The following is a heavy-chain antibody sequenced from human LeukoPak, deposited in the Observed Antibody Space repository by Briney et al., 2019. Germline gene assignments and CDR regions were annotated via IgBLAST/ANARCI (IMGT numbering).Heavy chain of an antibody. CDR1: GDTFTSYY. V-gene: IGHV1-46*01. CDR2: INPSGGST. CDR3: ARHKEVGDYYYFDY. J-gene: IGHJ4*02. Sequence: ASVKVSCKASGDTFTSYYMHWVRQAPGQGLEWMGIINPSGGSTSYTQKFQGRVTMTRDTSTTTVYMELSSLRSQDTAVYYCARHKEVGDYYYFDYWGQGTLVTVSS. D-gene: IGHD2/OR15-2a*01.